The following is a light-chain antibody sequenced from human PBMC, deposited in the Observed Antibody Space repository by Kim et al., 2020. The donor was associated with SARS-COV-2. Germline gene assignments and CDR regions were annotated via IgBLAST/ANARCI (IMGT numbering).Light chain of an antibody. CDR1: SSDVGGDNY. CDR3: SSYAGSNNLV. CDR2: EVS. V-gene: IGLV2-8*01. J-gene: IGLJ3*02. Sequence: GQSVTISCTGTSSDVGGDNYVSWYQQHPGKAPKLMIYEVSKRPSGVPDRFSGSKSGNTAYLTVFGLQAEDEADYYCSSYAGSNNLVFGGGTQLTVL.